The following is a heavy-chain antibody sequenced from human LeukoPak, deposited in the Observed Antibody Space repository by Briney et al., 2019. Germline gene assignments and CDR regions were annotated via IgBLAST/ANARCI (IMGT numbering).Heavy chain of an antibody. CDR1: GGSISSYY. J-gene: IGHJ3*02. CDR2: IYYSGST. Sequence: SETLSLTCTVSGGSISSYYWSWIRQPPGKGLEWIGYIYYSGSTNYSPSLKSRVTISVDTSKNQFSLKLSSVTAADTAVYYCARLDGMGATWLAFDIWGQGTMVTVSS. CDR3: ARLDGMGATWLAFDI. V-gene: IGHV4-59*01. D-gene: IGHD1-26*01.